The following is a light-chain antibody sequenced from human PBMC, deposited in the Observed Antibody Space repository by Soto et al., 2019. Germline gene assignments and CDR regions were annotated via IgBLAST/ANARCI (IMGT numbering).Light chain of an antibody. CDR3: QQYHYGCPLT. CDR1: QSVSSH. V-gene: IGKV3-15*01. CDR2: GAS. J-gene: IGKJ5*01. Sequence: EIVMTQSPATLSVSLGERATLSCRASQSVSSHLAWYQQKPGQAPRLLIYGASTGATGVPARFSGSGAGTDFTLTISSLQSADLALNYYQQYHYGCPLTFGQGTRLEIK.